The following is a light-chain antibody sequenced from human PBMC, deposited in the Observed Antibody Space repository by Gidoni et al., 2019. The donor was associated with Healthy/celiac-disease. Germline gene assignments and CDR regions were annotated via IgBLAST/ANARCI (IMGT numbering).Light chain of an antibody. CDR3: QQLNSYPLT. V-gene: IGKV1-9*01. J-gene: IGKJ4*01. Sequence: DIQLTQSPSFLSASVGDRVTITCRASQGISSYVAWYQQKPGKAPKLLIYAASTLQSGVPSRFSGSGSGTECTLTISSLQPEDFATYYCQQLNSYPLTFGGGTKVEIK. CDR2: AAS. CDR1: QGISSY.